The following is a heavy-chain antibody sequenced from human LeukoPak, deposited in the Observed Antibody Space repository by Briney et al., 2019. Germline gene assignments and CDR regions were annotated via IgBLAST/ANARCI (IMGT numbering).Heavy chain of an antibody. Sequence: SETLSLTCTVSGDSISSGGHYWSWIRQHPGKGLEWIGYIYYTGSTYYNPSLKSRVTISVDNSKILFSLKLSSVTAADTAIYYCARDRVVGDRTENVDVWGQGTTVTVSS. CDR1: GDSISSGGHY. CDR3: ARDRVVGDRTENVDV. CDR2: IYYTGST. J-gene: IGHJ6*02. V-gene: IGHV4-31*03. D-gene: IGHD3-3*01.